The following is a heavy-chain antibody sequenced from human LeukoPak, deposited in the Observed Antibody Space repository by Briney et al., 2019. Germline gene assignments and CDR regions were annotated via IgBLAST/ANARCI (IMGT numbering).Heavy chain of an antibody. J-gene: IGHJ4*02. CDR1: GGTFSSYA. D-gene: IGHD1/OR15-1a*01. CDR3: AYHLEQLPFDY. CDR2: IIPIFGTA. V-gene: IGHV1-69*06. Sequence: GASVKVSCKASGGTFSSYAISWVRQAPGQGLEWMGGIIPIFGTANYAQKFQGRVTITADKSTSTAYMELSSLRSEDTAVYYCAYHLEQLPFDYWGQGTLVTVSS.